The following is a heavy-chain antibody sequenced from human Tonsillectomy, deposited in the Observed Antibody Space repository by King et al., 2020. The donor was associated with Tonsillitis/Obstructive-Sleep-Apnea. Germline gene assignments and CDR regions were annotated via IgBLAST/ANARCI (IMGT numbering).Heavy chain of an antibody. CDR3: ATMGILLWLGAFDI. CDR2: IYYSGST. J-gene: IGHJ3*02. V-gene: IGHV4-59*08. CDR1: GGSISSYY. D-gene: IGHD5-18*01. Sequence: VQLQESGPGLVKPSETLSLTCTVSGGSISSYYWSWIRQPPGKGLEWIGYIYYSGSTNYNPSLKSRVTISVDTSKNQFSLKLSSVTAADTAVYYCATMGILLWLGAFDIWGQGTMVTVSS.